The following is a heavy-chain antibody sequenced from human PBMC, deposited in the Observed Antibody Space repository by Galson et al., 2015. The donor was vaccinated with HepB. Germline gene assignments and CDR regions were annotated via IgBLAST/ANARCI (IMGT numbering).Heavy chain of an antibody. CDR2: ISAYNGNT. V-gene: IGHV1-18*01. Sequence: SVKVSCKASGYTFTSYGISWVRQAPGQGLEWMGWISAYNGNTNYAQKLQGRVTMTTDTSTSTAYMELRSLRSDDTAVYYCARDTQWLGYCSGGSCYDYWGQGTLVTVSS. J-gene: IGHJ4*02. D-gene: IGHD2-15*01. CDR1: GYTFTSYG. CDR3: ARDTQWLGYCSGGSCYDY.